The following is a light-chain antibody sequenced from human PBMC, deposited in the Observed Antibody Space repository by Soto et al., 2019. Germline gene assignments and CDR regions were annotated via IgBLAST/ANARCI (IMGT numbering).Light chain of an antibody. CDR3: SSYAGSYANWV. V-gene: IGLV2-11*01. Sequence: QSALTQPPSVSGSPGQSVTISCTGTSSDVGDYYYVSWYQHHPGKVPKLMIYDVNKRPSGVPDRFSGSKSGFKSGNTASLTISGLQAEDEADYYCSSYAGSYANWVFGGGTKLTVL. J-gene: IGLJ3*02. CDR1: SSDVGDYYY. CDR2: DVN.